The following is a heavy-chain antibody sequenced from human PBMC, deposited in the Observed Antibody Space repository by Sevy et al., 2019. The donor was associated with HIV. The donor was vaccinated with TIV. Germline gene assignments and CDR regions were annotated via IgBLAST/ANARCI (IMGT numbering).Heavy chain of an antibody. J-gene: IGHJ2*01. CDR3: AREYWWRFDL. CDR2: IKPDGSEK. CDR1: GFSFSGHY. Sequence: GESLKISCAASGFSFSGHYMTWVRQAPGKGQERVAKIKPDGSEKYYVDSVMGRFTVSRDNAKSSLYLQMNSLRLDDTAVYYCAREYWWRFDLWGRGTLVTVSS. D-gene: IGHD2-8*02. V-gene: IGHV3-7*03.